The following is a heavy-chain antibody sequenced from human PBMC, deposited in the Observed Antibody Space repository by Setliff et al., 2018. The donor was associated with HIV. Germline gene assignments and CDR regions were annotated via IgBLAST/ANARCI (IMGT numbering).Heavy chain of an antibody. CDR2: INHSGGT. D-gene: IGHD1-26*01. CDR1: GGTFSLHY. J-gene: IGHJ3*02. CDR3: ARLGYSGSLVGAFDI. V-gene: IGHV4-34*01. Sequence: PSETLSLTCAVSGGTFSLHYYTWIRQSPLRGLEWIGEINHSGGTRYNPSLESRVTMSLDSSRKQFSLKVNSVTAADTAVYYCARLGYSGSLVGAFDIWGQGTMVTVSS.